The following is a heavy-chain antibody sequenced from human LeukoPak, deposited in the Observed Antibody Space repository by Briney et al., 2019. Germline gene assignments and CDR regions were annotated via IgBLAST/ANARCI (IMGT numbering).Heavy chain of an antibody. V-gene: IGHV1-2*02. CDR1: GYTFTGHY. CDR2: INPNSGGT. Sequence: ASVKVSCKASGYTFTGHYMHWVRQAPGQGLEWMGWINPNSGGTNYAQKFQGRVTMTRDTSISTAYMELSRLRSDDTAVYYCATDHYFYYGSGSYHYWGQGTLVTVSS. J-gene: IGHJ4*02. D-gene: IGHD3-10*01. CDR3: ATDHYFYYGSGSYHY.